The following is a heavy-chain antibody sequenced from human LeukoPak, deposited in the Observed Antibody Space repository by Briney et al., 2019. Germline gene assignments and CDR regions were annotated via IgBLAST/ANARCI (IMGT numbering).Heavy chain of an antibody. CDR1: GGSFSGYY. Sequence: SETLSLTCAVYGGSFSGYYWSWIRQPPGKGLEWIGEINHSGSTNYNPSLKSRVTISVDTSKNQFSLKLSSVTAADTAVYYCARGRLVGATGGDFDYRGQGTLVTVSS. CDR3: ARGRLVGATGGDFDY. D-gene: IGHD1-26*01. CDR2: INHSGST. J-gene: IGHJ4*02. V-gene: IGHV4-34*01.